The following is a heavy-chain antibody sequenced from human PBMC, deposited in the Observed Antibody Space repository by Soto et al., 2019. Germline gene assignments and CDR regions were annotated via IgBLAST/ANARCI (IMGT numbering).Heavy chain of an antibody. J-gene: IGHJ6*02. V-gene: IGHV1-69*06. D-gene: IGHD2-2*01. CDR2: IIPIFGTE. Sequence: QVQLVQSGAEVKKPGSSVKVSCKVSGGTFSSHSINWVRQAPGQGPEWMGGIIPIFGTENNAQKFQGRVTITADKSTSTANMELSSLTSEDTALYYCSTSVYCSTTRCYYYYGLDVWGQGTTVIVSS. CDR1: GGTFSSHS. CDR3: STSVYCSTTRCYYYYGLDV.